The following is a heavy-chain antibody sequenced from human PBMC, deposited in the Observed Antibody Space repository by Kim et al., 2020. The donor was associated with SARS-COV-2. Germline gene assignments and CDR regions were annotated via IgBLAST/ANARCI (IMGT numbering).Heavy chain of an antibody. V-gene: IGHV2-70*01. D-gene: IGHD6-13*01. Sequence: SYRTSLKTRLTISKDTSKNQVDLTMTNMDPVDTATYYCARMRAGIASADYWGQGTLVTVSS. CDR3: ARMRAGIASADY. J-gene: IGHJ4*02.